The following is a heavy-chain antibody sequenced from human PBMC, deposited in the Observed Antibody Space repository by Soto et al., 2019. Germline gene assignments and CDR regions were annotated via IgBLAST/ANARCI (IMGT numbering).Heavy chain of an antibody. CDR3: ESSGFPGVFLDY. CDR1: GFTFRNYW. CDR2: INSDGKWT. J-gene: IGHJ4*02. Sequence: GGSLRLSCAAFGFTFRNYWMHWVRQPPGQGLVWLSQINSDGKWTTYADSVKGRFTISRDNAKNTLYLQMNSLRAEDTAVYYYESSGFPGVFLDYWGQGTMVTVSS. D-gene: IGHD3-22*01. V-gene: IGHV3-74*03.